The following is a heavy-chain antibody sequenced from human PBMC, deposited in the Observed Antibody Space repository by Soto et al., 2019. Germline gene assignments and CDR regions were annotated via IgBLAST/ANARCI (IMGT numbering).Heavy chain of an antibody. V-gene: IGHV1-3*01. J-gene: IGHJ6*02. CDR3: ARQRLLGYCSSTSCPAVYGMDV. CDR2: INAGNGNT. CDR1: GYTFTSYA. Sequence: ASVKVSCKASGYTFTSYAMHWVRQAPGRRLEWLGWINAGNGNTKYSQKFQGRVTITRDTSASTAYMELSSLRSEDTAVYYCARQRLLGYCSSTSCPAVYGMDVWGQGTTVTVSS. D-gene: IGHD2-2*01.